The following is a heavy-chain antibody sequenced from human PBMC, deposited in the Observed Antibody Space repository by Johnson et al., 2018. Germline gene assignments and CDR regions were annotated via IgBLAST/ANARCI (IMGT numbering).Heavy chain of an antibody. CDR3: ASSLAEYHHASDI. CDR1: GLTFNYYD. CDR2: ISTGGISI. J-gene: IGHJ3*02. D-gene: IGHD2/OR15-2a*01. V-gene: IGHV3-48*02. Sequence: VQLVESGGGFVQXGGSLRLXCAASGLTFNYYDMNWVRQAPGRGLEWVSHISTGGISIFYADSVKGRFTISRDNGKNSLDLQMDSLRDEDTAVYYCASSLAEYHHASDIWGQGTMVTVSS.